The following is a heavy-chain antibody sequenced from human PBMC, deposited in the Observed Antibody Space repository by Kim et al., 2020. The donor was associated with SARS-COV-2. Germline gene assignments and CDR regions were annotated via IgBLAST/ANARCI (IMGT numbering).Heavy chain of an antibody. CDR1: GFTFSDFY. CDR2: ISSSATTI. Sequence: GGSLRLSCAASGFTFSDFYMSWIRQAPGKGLDWVSYISSSATTIYYADSVKGRFTISRDNAKNSLYLQMNSLSAEDTAVYYCARSLSGHSSGSIWGQGTLLTLSS. CDR3: ARSLSGHSSGSI. V-gene: IGHV3-11*01. J-gene: IGHJ4*02. D-gene: IGHD6-19*01.